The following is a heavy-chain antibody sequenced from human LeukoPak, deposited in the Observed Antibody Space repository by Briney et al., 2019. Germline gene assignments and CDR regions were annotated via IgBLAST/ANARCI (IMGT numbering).Heavy chain of an antibody. CDR3: ARVGSGTAAFDY. Sequence: GGSLRLSCAASGFTFSSSAMSWVRQAPGKGLEWVSAISNNGGYTYYADSVQGRFTISRDNAKNSLYLQMNSLRAEDTAVYYCARVGSGTAAFDYWGQGTLVTVSS. D-gene: IGHD3-3*01. CDR1: GFTFSSSA. CDR2: ISNNGGYT. J-gene: IGHJ4*02. V-gene: IGHV3-23*01.